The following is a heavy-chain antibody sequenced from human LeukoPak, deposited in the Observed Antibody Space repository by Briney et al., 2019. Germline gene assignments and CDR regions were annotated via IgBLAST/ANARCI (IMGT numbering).Heavy chain of an antibody. CDR1: GGSISSYS. CDR3: AREWHHVFDY. J-gene: IGHJ4*02. Sequence: PSETLSPTCTVSGGSISSYSWSWVRQPAGKGLEWIGRIYPRESPNYNPSLKSRVIMSVDKSKNQFSLKLRSVTAADTAVYYCAREWHHVFDYWGQGNLVTVSS. D-gene: IGHD5-12*01. CDR2: IYPRESP. V-gene: IGHV4-4*07.